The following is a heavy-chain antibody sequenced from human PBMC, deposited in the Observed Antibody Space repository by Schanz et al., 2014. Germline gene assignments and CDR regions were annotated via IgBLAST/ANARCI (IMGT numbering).Heavy chain of an antibody. Sequence: QVQLVESGGGVVQPGRSLRLSCAASGFTFRSYGMHWVRQAPGKGLEWVALISYDGSSKNHADSVQGRFTISRDNSKNTLYLQMDTLRVEDTAVYYCAKSKSQLPLFDYWGQGTLVTVSS. J-gene: IGHJ4*02. CDR3: AKSKSQLPLFDY. D-gene: IGHD2-21*01. V-gene: IGHV3-30*18. CDR2: ISYDGSSK. CDR1: GFTFRSYG.